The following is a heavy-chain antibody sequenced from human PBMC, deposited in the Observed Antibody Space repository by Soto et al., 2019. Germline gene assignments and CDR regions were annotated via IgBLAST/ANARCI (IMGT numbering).Heavy chain of an antibody. V-gene: IGHV3-15*07. CDR1: GFTFSNAW. D-gene: IGHD4-17*01. CDR2: IKSKTDGGTT. CDR3: TTGIEYGDYLIYYYYGMDV. Sequence: GGSLRLSCAASGFTFSNAWMNWVRQAPGKGLEWVGRIKSKTDGGTTDYAAPVKGRFTISRDDSKNTLYLQMNSLKTEDTAVYYCTTGIEYGDYLIYYYYGMDVWGQGTTVTVSS. J-gene: IGHJ6*02.